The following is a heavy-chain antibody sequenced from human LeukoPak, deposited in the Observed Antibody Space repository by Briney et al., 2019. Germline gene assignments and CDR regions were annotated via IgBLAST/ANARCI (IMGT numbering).Heavy chain of an antibody. CDR3: ASRRRPTSSGYNFSFDN. Sequence: GGSLRLSCAASGFTFSSYEMSWARQAPGKGLEWLSYISTSGSTIYYADSVKGRFTISRDNAKNSLYLQMTSLRAEDTAVYYCASRRRPTSSGYNFSFDNWGQGTQVAVSS. CDR2: ISTSGSTI. V-gene: IGHV3-48*03. J-gene: IGHJ4*02. CDR1: GFTFSSYE. D-gene: IGHD3-22*01.